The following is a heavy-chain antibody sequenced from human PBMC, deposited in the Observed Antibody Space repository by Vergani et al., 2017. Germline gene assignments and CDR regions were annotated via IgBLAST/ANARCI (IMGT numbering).Heavy chain of an antibody. CDR3: AGNYGSGSYYLNWFDP. V-gene: IGHV4-59*01. Sequence: QVQLQESGPGLVKPSETLSLTCTVSGGSISSYYWSWIWQPPGKGLEWIWYIYYSGSTNYNPSLKSRVTISVDTSKYQFSLKLSSVTAADTAVYYCAGNYGSGSYYLNWFDPWGQGSLVTVSS. CDR1: GGSISSYY. J-gene: IGHJ5*02. CDR2: IYYSGST. D-gene: IGHD3-10*01.